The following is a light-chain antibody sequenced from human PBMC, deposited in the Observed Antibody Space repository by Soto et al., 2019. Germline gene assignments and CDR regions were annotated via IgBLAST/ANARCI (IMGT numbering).Light chain of an antibody. Sequence: DIQMTQSPSSLSASVGARVTITCRASQGISSSLAWYQQKPGQVPKLLIYAASTPQSGVPSRFRGSGSGTEFFLTISSLQPEDVATYYCQKYNSAPWTFGQRTKVEI. CDR3: QKYNSAPWT. CDR1: QGISSS. CDR2: AAS. J-gene: IGKJ1*01. V-gene: IGKV1-27*01.